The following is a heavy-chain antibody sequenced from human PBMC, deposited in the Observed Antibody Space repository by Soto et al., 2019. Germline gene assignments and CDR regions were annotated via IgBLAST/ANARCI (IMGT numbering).Heavy chain of an antibody. D-gene: IGHD1-26*01. CDR3: ARDQVLGTAGATHDLICYFDD. J-gene: IGHJ4*02. CDR2: ISSSSSYI. Sequence: GGSLRLSCAASGFTFSSYSMNWVRQAPGKGLEWVSSISSSSSYIYYADSVKGRFTISRDNAKNSLYLQMNSLRAEDTAVYYCARDQVLGTAGATHDLICYFDDWGQGTLVTVSS. CDR1: GFTFSSYS. V-gene: IGHV3-21*01.